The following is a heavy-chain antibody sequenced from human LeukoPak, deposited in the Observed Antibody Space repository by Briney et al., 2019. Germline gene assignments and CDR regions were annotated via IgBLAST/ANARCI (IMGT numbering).Heavy chain of an antibody. CDR1: GYTFTSYA. V-gene: IGHV1-3*01. Sequence: EASVNVSCTASGYTFTSYAMHWVRQAPGQRLEWMGWINAGNGNTKYSQKFQGRVTITRDTSASTAYMELSSLRSEDTAVYYCARGSPNYDILTGYTQHYYYYYSMDVWGQGTTVTVSS. CDR3: ARGSPNYDILTGYTQHYYYYYSMDV. J-gene: IGHJ6*02. D-gene: IGHD3-9*01. CDR2: INAGNGNT.